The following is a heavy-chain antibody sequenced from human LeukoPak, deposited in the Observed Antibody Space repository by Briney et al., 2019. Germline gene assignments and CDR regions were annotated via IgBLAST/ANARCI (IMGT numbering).Heavy chain of an antibody. V-gene: IGHV3-33*01. CDR3: ARDRGSYSDGGDDY. J-gene: IGHJ4*02. Sequence: GRSLRLSCAASGFTFSSYGMHWVRQAPGKGLEWVAVIWYDGSNKYYADSVKGRFTISRDNSKNTLYLQMNSLRAEDTAVYYCARDRGSYSDGGDDYWGQGTLVTVSS. D-gene: IGHD1-26*01. CDR2: IWYDGSNK. CDR1: GFTFSSYG.